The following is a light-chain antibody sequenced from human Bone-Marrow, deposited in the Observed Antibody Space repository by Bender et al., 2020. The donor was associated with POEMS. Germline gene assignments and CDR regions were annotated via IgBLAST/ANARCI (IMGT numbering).Light chain of an antibody. CDR2: DVT. CDR3: SSYVGSGVV. CDR1: SSDVGAYNY. V-gene: IGLV2-11*01. J-gene: IGLJ2*01. Sequence: QSALTQPRSVSGSPGQSVTISCTGTSSDVGAYNYVSWYQQHPGKAPKLMIYDVTKRPSGVPDRFSGSKFGNTASLTISGLQAEDEADYFCSSYVGSGVVFGGGTKLTVL.